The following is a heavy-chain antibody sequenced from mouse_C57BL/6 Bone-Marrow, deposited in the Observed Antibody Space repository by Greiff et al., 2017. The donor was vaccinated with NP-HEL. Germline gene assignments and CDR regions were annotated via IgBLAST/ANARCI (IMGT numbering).Heavy chain of an antibody. CDR2: INPNNGGT. Sequence: EVQLQQSGPELVKPGASVKIPCKASGYTFTDYNMDWVKQSHGKSLEWIGDINPNNGGTIYTQKFKGKATLTVDKSSSTAYMELRSLTSEDTAVYYCARSPVPDYFNYWGQGTTLTVSS. V-gene: IGHV1-18*01. J-gene: IGHJ2*01. CDR3: ARSPVPDYFNY. CDR1: GYTFTDYN.